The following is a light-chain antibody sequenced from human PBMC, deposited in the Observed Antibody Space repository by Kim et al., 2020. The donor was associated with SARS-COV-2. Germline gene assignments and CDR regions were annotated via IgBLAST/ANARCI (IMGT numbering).Light chain of an antibody. CDR1: QSVSSN. J-gene: IGKJ4*01. CDR2: GAS. V-gene: IGKV3-15*01. Sequence: VSPGERATLSCRASQSVSSNLAWYQQKPGQAPRLLIYGASTRATGIPARLGRSGSGTEFTFTISSLQSEDFAVYYCQQYNDWPPTFGGGTKVDIK. CDR3: QQYNDWPPT.